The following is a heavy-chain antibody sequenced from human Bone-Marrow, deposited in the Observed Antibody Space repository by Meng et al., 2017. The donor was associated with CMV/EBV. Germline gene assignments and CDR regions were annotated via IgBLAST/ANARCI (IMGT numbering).Heavy chain of an antibody. CDR3: ARDPSIAAHLYNCMDV. V-gene: IGHV1-2*02. Sequence: ASVKVSCKTSGDTSTEDYMHWVRQAPGQGLEWMGWINVNSGNTKFAQRFQDRVTITRDTSISTAYMELTRLTSDDTAVYYCARDPSIAAHLYNCMDVWGQGTTVTVSS. CDR2: INVNSGNT. D-gene: IGHD6-6*01. J-gene: IGHJ6*02. CDR1: GDTSTEDY.